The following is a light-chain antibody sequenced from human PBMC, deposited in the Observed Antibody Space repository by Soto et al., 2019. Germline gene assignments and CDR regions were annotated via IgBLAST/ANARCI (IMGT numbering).Light chain of an antibody. V-gene: IGKV1-8*01. Sequence: AIRMTQSPSSFSASTGDRVTITCRASQGISSYLAWYQQKPGKAPKLLIYASSTLQSVVPSRFSGSGSGTDFTLTISCLQSEDCATYYCQQYYSYPPAFGQGTRLEIK. CDR3: QQYYSYPPA. CDR1: QGISSY. J-gene: IGKJ5*01. CDR2: ASS.